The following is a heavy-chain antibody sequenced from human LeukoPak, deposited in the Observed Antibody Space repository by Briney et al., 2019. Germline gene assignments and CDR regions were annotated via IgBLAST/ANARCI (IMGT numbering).Heavy chain of an antibody. Sequence: GGSLRLSCAASGFTFSSYSMNWVRQAPGKGLEWVSSISSCSSYIYYADSVKGRFTISRDNAKNSLYLQMNSLRAEDTAVYYCARRSHSDYSNRPYYYYGMDVWGQGTTVTVSS. CDR1: GFTFSSYS. V-gene: IGHV3-21*01. CDR2: ISSCSSYI. D-gene: IGHD4-11*01. J-gene: IGHJ6*02. CDR3: ARRSHSDYSNRPYYYYGMDV.